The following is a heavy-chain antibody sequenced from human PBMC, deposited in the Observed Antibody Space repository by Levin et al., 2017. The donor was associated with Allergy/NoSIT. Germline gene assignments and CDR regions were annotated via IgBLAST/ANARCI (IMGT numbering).Heavy chain of an antibody. Sequence: SGPTLVKPTQTLTLTCTFSGFSLNTNGVGVGWIRQPPGKALEWLALIFWNDNTSFNPSLNSRVTVTKDTSKNQVVFTMTNMDPVDTATYYCAYRTWHTFDYWGQGTLVTVSS. CDR1: GFSLNTNGVG. J-gene: IGHJ4*02. CDR2: IFWNDNT. CDR3: AYRTWHTFDY. V-gene: IGHV2-5*01. D-gene: IGHD2-21*01.